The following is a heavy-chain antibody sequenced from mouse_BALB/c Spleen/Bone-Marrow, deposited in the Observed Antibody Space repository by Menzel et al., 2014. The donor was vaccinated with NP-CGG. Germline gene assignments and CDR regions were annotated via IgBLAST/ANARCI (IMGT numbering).Heavy chain of an antibody. CDR3: ARRGDGYYAGFAY. CDR2: IDPANGNT. D-gene: IGHD2-3*01. Sequence: VQLQQPGAELVKPGASVKLSCTASGFNIKDTYMHWVKQRPEQGLEWIGRIDPANGNTKYDPKFQGKATITADTSSNTAYLQLSSLTSEDTAVYYCARRGDGYYAGFAYWGQGTLVTVSA. CDR1: GFNIKDTY. V-gene: IGHV14-3*02. J-gene: IGHJ3*01.